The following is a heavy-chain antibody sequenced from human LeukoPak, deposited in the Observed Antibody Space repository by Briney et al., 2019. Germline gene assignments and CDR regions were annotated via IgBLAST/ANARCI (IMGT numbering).Heavy chain of an antibody. CDR2: IKLRTDGVTT. CDR3: TTDQDGFNPGF. CDR1: GFTFSNAW. V-gene: IGHV3-15*01. Sequence: PGGSLRLSCAAAGFTFSNAWMSWVRQAAGKRLEWGVRIKLRTDGVTTHYPAPGKGRFTLSEDDSKDTLYLQMNSLQIEDTAVYYCTTDQDGFNPGFWGQGTLVTVSS. D-gene: IGHD5-24*01. J-gene: IGHJ4*02.